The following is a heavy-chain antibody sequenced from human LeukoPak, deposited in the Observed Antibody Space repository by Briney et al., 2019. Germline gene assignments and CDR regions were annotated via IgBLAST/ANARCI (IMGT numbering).Heavy chain of an antibody. D-gene: IGHD3-3*01. CDR2: IYWDDDK. CDR1: GFSLSTSGVG. Sequence: ESGPTLVKPTQTLTLTCTFSGFSLSTSGVGVGWIRQPPGKALEWLALIYWDDDKRYSPSLKSRLTITKDTSKNQVVLTMTNMDPVDTATYYCAHRHYDFWTSLTHGFDYWGQGTLVTVSS. J-gene: IGHJ4*02. V-gene: IGHV2-5*02. CDR3: AHRHYDFWTSLTHGFDY.